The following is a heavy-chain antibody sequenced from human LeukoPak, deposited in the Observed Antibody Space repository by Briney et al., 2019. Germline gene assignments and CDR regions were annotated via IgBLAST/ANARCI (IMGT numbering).Heavy chain of an antibody. CDR1: GYTFTGYY. Sequence: ASAKVSCKASGYTFTGYYMHWVRQAPGQGLEWMGWINPNSGGTNYAQKFQGRVTMTRDTSISTAYMELSRLRSDDTAVYYCARSRKGYCSSTSCYLFDPWGQGTLVTVSS. J-gene: IGHJ5*02. V-gene: IGHV1-2*02. CDR2: INPNSGGT. CDR3: ARSRKGYCSSTSCYLFDP. D-gene: IGHD2-2*01.